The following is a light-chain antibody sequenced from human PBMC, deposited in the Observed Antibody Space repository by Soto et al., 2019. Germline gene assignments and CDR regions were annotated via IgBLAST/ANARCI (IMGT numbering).Light chain of an antibody. J-gene: IGLJ2*01. CDR3: QVWDSSNDHVI. CDR2: YNT. CDR1: NIGSKG. Sequence: SYELTQPPSVSVAPGKTARITCGGNNIGSKGVHWYQQKPGQAPVLVIYYNTDRPSGIPERFSGSNSGNTATLTISRVEAGDEADYYCQVWDSSNDHVIFGVGTKLTVL. V-gene: IGLV3-21*04.